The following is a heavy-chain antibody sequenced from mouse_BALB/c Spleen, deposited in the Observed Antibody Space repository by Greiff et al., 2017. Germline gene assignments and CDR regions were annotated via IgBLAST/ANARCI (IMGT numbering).Heavy chain of an antibody. CDR3: TRDGDYGDFDD. Sequence: VQLLQSGTVLVRPGASVKMSCKASGYSFTSYWMHWVNQRPGQGLEWIGAIYPGNSDTSYNQKFKGKAILTAVTSASTSYMELSSLTNEDSAVYKCTRDGDYGDFDDWGEGTRVTV. CDR2: IYPGNSDT. J-gene: IGHJ1*01. D-gene: IGHD2-3*01. V-gene: IGHV1-5*01. CDR1: GYSFTSYW.